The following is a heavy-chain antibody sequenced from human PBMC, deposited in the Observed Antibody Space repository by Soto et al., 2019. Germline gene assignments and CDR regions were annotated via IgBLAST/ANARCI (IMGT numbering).Heavy chain of an antibody. J-gene: IGHJ4*02. V-gene: IGHV4-31*03. CDR2: IFYSGSF. Sequence: QVQLQESGPGLVKPSQTLSLTCTVSGASISSGGSYWSWIRQRPGKGLEWIGYIFYSGSFYYTPSLEGRVMISPDTSKNQFSLRLTSVTAADTAVYYCARAPETPPIFGVVRPYFFDYWGQGTLVTVSS. CDR3: ARAPETPPIFGVVRPYFFDY. CDR1: GASISSGGSY. D-gene: IGHD3-3*01.